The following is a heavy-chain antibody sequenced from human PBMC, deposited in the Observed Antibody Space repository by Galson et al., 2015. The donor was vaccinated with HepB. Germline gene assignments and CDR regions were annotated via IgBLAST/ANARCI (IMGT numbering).Heavy chain of an antibody. CDR3: ARPPEPIDFWSGYSY. CDR2: IIPIFGTA. J-gene: IGHJ4*02. D-gene: IGHD3-3*01. CDR1: GYTFASYG. Sequence: SVKVSCKASGYTFASYGISWVRQAPGQWLEWMGGIIPIFGTANYAQKFQGRVTITADKSTSTAYMELSSLRSEDTAVYYCARPPEPIDFWSGYSYWGQGTLVTVSS. V-gene: IGHV1-69*06.